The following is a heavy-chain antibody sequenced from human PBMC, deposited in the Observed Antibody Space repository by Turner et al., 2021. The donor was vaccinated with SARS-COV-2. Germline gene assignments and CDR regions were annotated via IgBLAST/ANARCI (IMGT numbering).Heavy chain of an antibody. CDR3: AREGIAPPGGGLDY. J-gene: IGHJ4*02. V-gene: IGHV3-33*01. D-gene: IGHD6-13*01. CDR2: IWCDGSNK. Sequence: QVQPVESGGGVVQPGRSLRLSCAASGFTFSNYGLHWVRQDPGKGLEWVAVIWCDGSNKYYADSVKGRFTISRDNSKNTLYLQMNSLRAEDTAVYYCAREGIAPPGGGLDYWGQGTLVTVSS. CDR1: GFTFSNYG.